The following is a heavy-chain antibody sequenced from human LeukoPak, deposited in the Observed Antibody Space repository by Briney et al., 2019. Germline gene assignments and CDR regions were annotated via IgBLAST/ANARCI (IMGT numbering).Heavy chain of an antibody. CDR3: ARHLSGITGYTYGRGIDY. V-gene: IGHV3-7*01. CDR2: INKDGSET. D-gene: IGHD5-18*01. CDR1: GFTFSSYW. J-gene: IGHJ4*02. Sequence: GGSLRLSCAASGFTFSSYWMSWVRQAPGKGLEWVAHINKDGSETYYVDSVKGRFTISRDNAKTSLYLQMNSLRTEDTAVYYCARHLSGITGYTYGRGIDYWGQGTLVTVSS.